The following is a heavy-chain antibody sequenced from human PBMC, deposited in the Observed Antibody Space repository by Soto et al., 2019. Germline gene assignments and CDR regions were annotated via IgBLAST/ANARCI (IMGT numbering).Heavy chain of an antibody. D-gene: IGHD2-15*01. Sequence: QVQLVQSGAEVKKPGASVKVSCKASGYTFTGYYMHWVRQAPGQGLEWMGWINPNSGGTNYAQKFQGRVTRTRDTSISKAYMELSRLRSDDTAVYYCARAHRGSTPIATVPRGFDYWGQGTLVTFSS. CDR1: GYTFTGYY. J-gene: IGHJ4*02. CDR2: INPNSGGT. V-gene: IGHV1-2*02. CDR3: ARAHRGSTPIATVPRGFDY.